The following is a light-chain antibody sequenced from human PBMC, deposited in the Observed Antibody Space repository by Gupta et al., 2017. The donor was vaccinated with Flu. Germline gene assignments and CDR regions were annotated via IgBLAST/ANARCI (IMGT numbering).Light chain of an antibody. Sequence: QPVLTQPSSASASLGSSVKLTCTLGNGRSSYVIAWHQRQPGKAPRYLMKVEHSGDYNKGSGVPDRFSGSSSGADRYLTISNVQPEDEADYYCETWDSKSQVMFGGGTRLTVL. CDR1: NGRSSYV. V-gene: IGLV4-60*03. J-gene: IGLJ3*02. CDR3: ETWDSKSQVM. CDR2: VEHSGDY.